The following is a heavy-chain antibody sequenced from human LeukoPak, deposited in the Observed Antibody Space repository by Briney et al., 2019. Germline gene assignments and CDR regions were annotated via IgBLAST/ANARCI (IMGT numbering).Heavy chain of an antibody. CDR2: INYNSGNT. CDR3: ARDELYVDYDRSWFDP. J-gene: IGHJ5*02. Sequence: ASLKLSCTASGYTFSSYHMHWVRQAPGQGLEWVGGINYNSGNTYYAQKLKGRVTITRDKSISTVYLELSSLRADDTAVYYCARDELYVDYDRSWFDPWGQGTLVTVSS. CDR1: GYTFSSYH. D-gene: IGHD4-17*01. V-gene: IGHV1-2*02.